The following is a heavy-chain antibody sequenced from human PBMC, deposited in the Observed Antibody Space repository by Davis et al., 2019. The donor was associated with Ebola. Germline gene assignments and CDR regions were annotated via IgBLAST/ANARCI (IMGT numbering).Heavy chain of an antibody. Sequence: GESLKISCVVSGFTISSYWMYWVRLVPGKGLQCVSRIKSDGSRRVYADSVEGRFTISRDNVENTVYLQMSSLRAEDTAIYHCGRGLYSESSVGIDSWGQGTLVTVSS. CDR2: IKSDGSRR. D-gene: IGHD6-13*01. CDR3: GRGLYSESSVGIDS. CDR1: GFTISSYW. J-gene: IGHJ4*02. V-gene: IGHV3-74*01.